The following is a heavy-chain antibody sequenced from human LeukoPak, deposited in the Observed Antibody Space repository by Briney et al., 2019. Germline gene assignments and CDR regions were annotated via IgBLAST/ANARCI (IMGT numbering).Heavy chain of an antibody. J-gene: IGHJ4*02. CDR1: GFTFSNYW. CDR2: IKTDGSEK. D-gene: IGHD5-18*01. V-gene: IGHV3-7*01. Sequence: GGSLRLSCEGSGFTFSNYWMGWVRQAPGKGLQWVANIKTDGSEKYYVDSVKGRFTISRDNAKNSLYLQMNSLRAEDTAVYYCAREPTSMGSDYWGQGTLVTVSS. CDR3: AREPTSMGSDY.